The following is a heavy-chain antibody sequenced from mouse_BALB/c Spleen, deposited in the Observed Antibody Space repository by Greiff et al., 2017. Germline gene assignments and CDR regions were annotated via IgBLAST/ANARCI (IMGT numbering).Heavy chain of an antibody. CDR3: ARPYGNYVFAY. V-gene: IGHV5-12-1*01. CDR1: GFAFSSYD. J-gene: IGHJ3*01. CDR2: ISSGGGST. Sequence: EVNLVESGGGLVKPGGSLKLSCAASGFAFSSYDMSWVRQTPEKRLEWVAYISSGGGSTYYPDTVKGRFTISRDNAKNTLYLQMSSLKSEDTAMYYCARPYGNYVFAYWGQGTLVTVSA. D-gene: IGHD2-10*02.